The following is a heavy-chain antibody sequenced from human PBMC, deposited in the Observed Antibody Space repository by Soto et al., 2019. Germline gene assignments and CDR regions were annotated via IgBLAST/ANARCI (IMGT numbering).Heavy chain of an antibody. CDR1: GGSISSSSYY. D-gene: IGHD3-22*01. J-gene: IGHJ4*02. V-gene: IGHV4-39*01. CDR3: ATLQSGYDSSGYYGTDY. Sequence: SETLSLTCTVSGGSISSSSYYWGWIRQPPGKGLEWIGSIYYSGSTYYNPSLKSRVTISVDTSKNQFSLKLSSVTAADTAVYYCATLQSGYDSSGYYGTDYWGQGTLVTVSS. CDR2: IYYSGST.